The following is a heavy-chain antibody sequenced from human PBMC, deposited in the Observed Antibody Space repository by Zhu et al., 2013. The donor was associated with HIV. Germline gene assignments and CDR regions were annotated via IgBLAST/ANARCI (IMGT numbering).Heavy chain of an antibody. D-gene: IGHD1-7*01. V-gene: IGHV1-46*01. Sequence: QVQLVQSGAEVKKPGASVKVSCKASGYTFTSYYMHWVRQAPGQGLEWMGIINPSGGSTSYAQKFQGRVTMTRDTSTSTVYMXLSSLRSEDTAVYYXARDTIPRTGTTSDYWYFDRLGPGTLVTVS. CDR1: GYTFTSYY. CDR3: ARDTIPRTGTTSDYWYFDR. CDR2: INPSGGST. J-gene: IGHJ2*01.